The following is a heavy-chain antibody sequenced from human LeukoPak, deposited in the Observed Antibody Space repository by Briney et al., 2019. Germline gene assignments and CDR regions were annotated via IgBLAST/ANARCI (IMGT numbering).Heavy chain of an antibody. Sequence: PGGSLRLSCAASGFTFSSYWMHWVRQAPGKGLVWVSRINSDGSSTSYADSVKGRFTISRDNAKNTLYLQMNSLRAEDTAVYYCARANVDRAPLDYWGQGTLVTGSS. J-gene: IGHJ4*02. CDR1: GFTFSSYW. V-gene: IGHV3-74*01. D-gene: IGHD5-12*01. CDR2: INSDGSST. CDR3: ARANVDRAPLDY.